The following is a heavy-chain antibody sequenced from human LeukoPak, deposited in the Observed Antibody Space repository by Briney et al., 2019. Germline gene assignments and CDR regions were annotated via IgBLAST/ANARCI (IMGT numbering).Heavy chain of an antibody. CDR2: ISSSSGYI. V-gene: IGHV3-21*04. D-gene: IGHD6-19*01. CDR3: ARDRKSSGWNGGDWFDP. J-gene: IGHJ5*02. Sequence: GGSLRLSCAASGFTFSSYTMHWVRQAPGKGLEWVSSISSSSGYIYYADSVKGRFTISRENGNNLLHLQMNSLRPEDSATYCCARDRKSSGWNGGDWFDPWGQGTLVTVSS. CDR1: GFTFSSYT.